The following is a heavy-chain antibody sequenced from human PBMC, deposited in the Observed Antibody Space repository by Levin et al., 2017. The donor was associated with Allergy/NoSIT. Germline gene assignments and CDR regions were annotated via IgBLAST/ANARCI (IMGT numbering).Heavy chain of an antibody. J-gene: IGHJ5*01. CDR2: STGRAGT. D-gene: IGHD6-13*01. CDR3: AKATGGSWAEIDS. CDR1: GFIFRNFA. V-gene: IGHV3-23*01. Sequence: GESLKISCAASGFIFRNFAMSWVRQAPGKGLEWISSTGRAGTYYADSVKGRFTISSDISMSTLYLQMNNLRAEDTALEYCAKATGGSWAEIDSWGQDTQVTVSS.